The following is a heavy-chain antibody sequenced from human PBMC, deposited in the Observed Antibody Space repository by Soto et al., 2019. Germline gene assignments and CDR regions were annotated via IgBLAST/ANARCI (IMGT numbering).Heavy chain of an antibody. D-gene: IGHD6-6*01. J-gene: IGHJ6*02. CDR3: ARDRAEGSSSTPAGGMDV. CDR2: IHYSGVT. CDR1: GGSIRTYY. V-gene: IGHV4-59*01. Sequence: LSLTCSVSGGSIRTYYWNWIRQPPGGGLEWIAYIHYSGVTNYSPSLRGRVSISIDRSNNEFSLKVSSVTAADTAVYYCARDRAEGSSSTPAGGMDVWGPGTTVTVS.